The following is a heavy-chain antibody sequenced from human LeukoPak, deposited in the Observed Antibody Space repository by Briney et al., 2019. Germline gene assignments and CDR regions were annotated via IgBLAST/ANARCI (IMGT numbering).Heavy chain of an antibody. Sequence: PSQTLSLTCTVSGGSLSSGTYYWNWIRQPAGKGLEWIGRVYTSGSTDYNPSLKSRATMSVDTSKNQFSLKLSSVTAADTAVYYCARGGGSWVGESYFDYWGQGTLVTVSS. CDR2: VYTSGST. D-gene: IGHD3-10*01. V-gene: IGHV4-61*02. J-gene: IGHJ4*02. CDR1: GGSLSSGTYY. CDR3: ARGGGSWVGESYFDY.